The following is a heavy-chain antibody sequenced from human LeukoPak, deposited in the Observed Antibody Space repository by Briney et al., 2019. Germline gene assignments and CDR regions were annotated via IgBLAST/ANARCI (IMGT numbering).Heavy chain of an antibody. V-gene: IGHV3-21*01. CDR2: ISSSSSYI. D-gene: IGHD1-26*01. Sequence: PGGSLRLSCAASGFTFSSYSMNWVRQAPGKGLEWVSSISSSSSYIYYADSVKGRFTISRDNAKNSLYLQMNSLRAEDTVVYYCARVGSGSSNAFDIWGQGTMVTVSS. J-gene: IGHJ3*02. CDR1: GFTFSSYS. CDR3: ARVGSGSSNAFDI.